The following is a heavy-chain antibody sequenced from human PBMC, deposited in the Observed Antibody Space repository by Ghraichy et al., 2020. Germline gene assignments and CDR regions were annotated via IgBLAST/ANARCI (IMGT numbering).Heavy chain of an antibody. CDR1: GGSISSFY. D-gene: IGHD5-18*01. J-gene: IGHJ4*02. V-gene: IGHV4-59*01. Sequence: SQTLSLTCTVSGGSISSFYWSWIRQPPGKGLEWIGYAYYSGSTNYNPSLQSRVSISVDTSKNQFSLHLSSVTAADTAVYYCATQAGGYYYGSFDYWGQGILVTVSS. CDR3: ATQAGGYYYGSFDY. CDR2: AYYSGST.